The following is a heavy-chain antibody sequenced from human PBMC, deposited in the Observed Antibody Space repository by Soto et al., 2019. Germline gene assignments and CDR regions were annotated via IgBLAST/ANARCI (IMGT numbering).Heavy chain of an antibody. CDR3: ARLYSGREFDP. CDR2: IYYSGST. V-gene: IGHV4-39*01. D-gene: IGHD1-26*01. CDR1: GGSISSSSYY. J-gene: IGHJ5*02. Sequence: SETLSLTCTVSGGSISSSSYYCGWIRQPPGKGLELIGSIYYSGSTYYNPSLKSRVTISVDTFKNQFSLTLSSVTAADTAVYYCARLYSGREFDPWGQGTPDTVSS.